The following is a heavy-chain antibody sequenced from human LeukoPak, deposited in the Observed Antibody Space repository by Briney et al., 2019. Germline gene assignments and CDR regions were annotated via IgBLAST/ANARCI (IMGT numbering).Heavy chain of an antibody. CDR2: ISYSGST. J-gene: IGHJ4*02. Sequence: PSETLSLTCTVSGGSISSGDYYWSWIRQPPGKGLEWIGYISYSGSTSYNSSLKSRVTISVDTSKNQFSLKLSSVTAADTAVYYCASITLTSFALPFDYWGQGTLVTVSS. D-gene: IGHD3-16*01. CDR3: ASITLTSFALPFDY. CDR1: GGSISSGDYY. V-gene: IGHV4-30-4*08.